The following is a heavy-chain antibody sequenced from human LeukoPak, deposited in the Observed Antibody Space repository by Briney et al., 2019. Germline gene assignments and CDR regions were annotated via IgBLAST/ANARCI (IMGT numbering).Heavy chain of an antibody. J-gene: IGHJ4*02. CDR1: GFTFSSYA. CDR2: ISYDGSNK. Sequence: GGSLRLSCAASGFTFSSYARHWVREAPGRGLEWVAVISYDGSNKYYADSVKGRFTISRDNSKNTLYLQMNSLRAEDTAVYYCARDRGGSAGPPRYYFDYWGQGTLVTVSS. V-gene: IGHV3-30-3*01. D-gene: IGHD2-15*01. CDR3: ARDRGGSAGPPRYYFDY.